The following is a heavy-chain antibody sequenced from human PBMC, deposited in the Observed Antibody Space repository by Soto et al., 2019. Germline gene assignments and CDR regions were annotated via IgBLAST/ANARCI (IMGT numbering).Heavy chain of an antibody. Sequence: EVQLVESGGGLVQPGGSLRLSCAASGFTFSSYDLHWVRQAPGEGLECVSTIGSGGDTYYAGSVRGRFTISRENAKNSLYLQMNSLRVGDTAVYYCVKKAAAGYMDVWGKGTTVTVSS. V-gene: IGHV3-13*01. D-gene: IGHD6-25*01. J-gene: IGHJ6*03. CDR3: VKKAAAGYMDV. CDR2: IGSGGDT. CDR1: GFTFSSYD.